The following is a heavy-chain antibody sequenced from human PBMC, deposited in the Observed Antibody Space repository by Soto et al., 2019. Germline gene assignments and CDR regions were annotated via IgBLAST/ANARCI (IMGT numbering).Heavy chain of an antibody. Sequence: GGSLRLSCAASGFTFSNYAMHWVRQAPGKGLEWEALISFDGSNKYYADSVKGRFTISRDYSKITLYLQMNSLRAEDTALYYCARGTPYFYYYMDVWGQGTTVTVSS. V-gene: IGHV3-30-3*01. D-gene: IGHD1-7*01. J-gene: IGHJ6*02. CDR2: ISFDGSNK. CDR3: ARGTPYFYYYMDV. CDR1: GFTFSNYA.